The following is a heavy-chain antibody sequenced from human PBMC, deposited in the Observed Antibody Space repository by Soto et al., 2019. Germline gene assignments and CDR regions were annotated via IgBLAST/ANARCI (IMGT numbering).Heavy chain of an antibody. CDR3: ARSPRGSYRTIGFDH. CDR1: GFSFSSYE. V-gene: IGHV3-48*03. CDR2: ISISVSTI. Sequence: WGSLRLSCAASGFSFSSYEMTWVRQAPGKGLEWVSYISISVSTIYYADSVKGRFTISRDKAKNSLHLQMNSLRAEDTAVYYCARSPRGSYRTIGFDHWGKGNLVTVSP. D-gene: IGHD1-26*01. J-gene: IGHJ5*02.